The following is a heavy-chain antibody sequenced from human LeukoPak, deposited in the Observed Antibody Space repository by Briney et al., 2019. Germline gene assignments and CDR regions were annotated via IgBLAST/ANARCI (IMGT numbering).Heavy chain of an antibody. D-gene: IGHD2-2*01. CDR1: GYTFTSYD. CDR3: ARAVYCSSISCRHYYYGMDV. CDR2: MNPNSGNT. Sequence: ASVKVSCKASGYTFTSYDINWVRQATGQGLEWMGWMNPNSGNTGYAQKFQGRVTMTRNTSISTAYMELSSLRSEDTAVYYCARAVYCSSISCRHYYYGMDVWGQGTTVTVSS. V-gene: IGHV1-8*01. J-gene: IGHJ6*02.